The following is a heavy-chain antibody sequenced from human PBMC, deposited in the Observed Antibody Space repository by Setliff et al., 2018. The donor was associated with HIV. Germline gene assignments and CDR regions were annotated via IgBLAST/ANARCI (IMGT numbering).Heavy chain of an antibody. Sequence: LRLSCTASGFIFSGYAMHWVRQVPGEGLQWVSTTNNDGSDTYYADSVKGRFIISRDHFRNTLYLQMNSLRAEDTAVYYCAKDPTIYNDYRNQGWWFDPWGQGTLVTVSS. CDR2: TNNDGSDT. CDR1: GFIFSGYA. V-gene: IGHV3-NL1*01. D-gene: IGHD4-4*01. J-gene: IGHJ5*02. CDR3: AKDPTIYNDYRNQGWWFDP.